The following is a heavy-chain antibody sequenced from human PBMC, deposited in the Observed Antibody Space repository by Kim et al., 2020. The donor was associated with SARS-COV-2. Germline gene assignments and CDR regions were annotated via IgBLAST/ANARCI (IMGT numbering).Heavy chain of an antibody. D-gene: IGHD2-15*01. CDR1: GGTFSSYA. J-gene: IGHJ6*02. V-gene: IGHV1-69*13. Sequence: SVKVSCKASGGTFSSYAISWVRQAPGQGLEWMGGIIPIFGTANYAQKFQVRVTNTADESTSTAYMELRSLKSEDTAVYYCARTPICFGGSCFYYDYGMDVWGQGTTVTVSS. CDR2: IIPIFGTA. CDR3: ARTPICFGGSCFYYDYGMDV.